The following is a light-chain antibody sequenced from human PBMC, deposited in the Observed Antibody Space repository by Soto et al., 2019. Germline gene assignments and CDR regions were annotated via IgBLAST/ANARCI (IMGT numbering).Light chain of an antibody. CDR1: SGHSSYA. J-gene: IGLJ2*01. V-gene: IGLV4-69*01. CDR2: VNSDGSH. Sequence: QSVLTQSPSASASLGASVKLTCTLSSGHSSYAIAWHQQQPEKGPRYLMKVNSDGSHSEGDGIPDRFSGSSSGAERYLTISRLQSEDESYYYCQTWGTGFPIFGGGTKLTVL. CDR3: QTWGTGFPI.